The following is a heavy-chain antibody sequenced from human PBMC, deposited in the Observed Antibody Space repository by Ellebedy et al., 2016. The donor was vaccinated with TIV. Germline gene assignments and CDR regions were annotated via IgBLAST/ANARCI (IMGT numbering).Heavy chain of an antibody. CDR3: ARGLLSSGWVGDQYPFDP. D-gene: IGHD3-10*01. CDR1: GYSFTGFS. J-gene: IGHJ5*02. V-gene: IGHV1-2*02. CDR2: INPNTGAT. Sequence: AASVKVSCKASGYSFTGFSIHWARQAPGQGLEWLGWINPNTGATKYVQKFQGRVTMTRDTSISSAYMEMGRLTSDDTALYYCARGLLSSGWVGDQYPFDPWGQGTLVTVSS.